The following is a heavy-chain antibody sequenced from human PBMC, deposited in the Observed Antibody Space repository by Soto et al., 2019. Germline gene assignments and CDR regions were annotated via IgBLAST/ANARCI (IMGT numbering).Heavy chain of an antibody. CDR3: TKNGQYCMEV. V-gene: IGHV4-4*02. D-gene: IGHD2-8*01. Sequence: QVHLQESGPGLVKPSGTLSLTCAVSGGSISGNTWWRWVRQAPGKGLEWIGQTYFNGKTDYNPSLQSRVAISIDNSNQLSLRLTSVTAADTAVYYCTKNGQYCMEVWCKGTAVTVSS. CDR2: TYFNGKT. J-gene: IGHJ6*03. CDR1: GGSISGNTW.